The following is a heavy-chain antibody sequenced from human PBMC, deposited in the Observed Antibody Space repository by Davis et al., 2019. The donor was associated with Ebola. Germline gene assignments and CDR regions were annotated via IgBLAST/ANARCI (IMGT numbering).Heavy chain of an antibody. Sequence: SEILSLTCTVSGGSISSYYWSWIRQPPGKGLEWIGYIYYSGSTNYNPSLKSRVTISVDTSKNQFSLKLSSVTAADTAVYYCARGLPGTIFDSWGQGTLVTVSS. V-gene: IGHV4-59*01. CDR3: ARGLPGTIFDS. CDR1: GGSISSYY. J-gene: IGHJ4*02. CDR2: IYYSGST. D-gene: IGHD2-8*01.